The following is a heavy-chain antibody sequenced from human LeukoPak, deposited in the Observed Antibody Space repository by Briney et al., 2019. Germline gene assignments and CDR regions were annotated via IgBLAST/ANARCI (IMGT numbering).Heavy chain of an antibody. Sequence: SVKVSCKASGGTFSSYAISWVRQAPGQGLEWMGGIIPIFGTANYAQKFQGRVTITADKSTSTAYMELSSLRSEDTAVYYCASRGYSGYDAYYYGMDVWGKGTTVTVSS. CDR1: GGTFSSYA. J-gene: IGHJ6*04. D-gene: IGHD5-12*01. CDR3: ASRGYSGYDAYYYGMDV. CDR2: IIPIFGTA. V-gene: IGHV1-69*06.